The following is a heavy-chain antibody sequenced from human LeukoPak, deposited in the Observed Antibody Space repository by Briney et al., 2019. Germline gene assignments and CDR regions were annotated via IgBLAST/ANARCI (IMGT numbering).Heavy chain of an antibody. Sequence: PSETLSLTCTVSGGSISSSSYYWGWIRQPPGKGLEWIGSIYYSGSTYYNPSLKSRVTISVDTSKNQFSLKLSSVTAADTAVYYCARGPSGSYFHRGGQGTLVTVSS. CDR1: GGSISSSSYY. V-gene: IGHV4-39*01. J-gene: IGHJ4*02. CDR3: ARGPSGSYFHR. CDR2: IYYSGST. D-gene: IGHD1-26*01.